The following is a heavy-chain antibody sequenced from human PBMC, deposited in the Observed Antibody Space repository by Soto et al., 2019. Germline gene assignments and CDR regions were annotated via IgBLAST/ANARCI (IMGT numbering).Heavy chain of an antibody. CDR2: ISYDGSNK. Sequence: QVQLVESGGGVVQPGRSLRLSCAASGFTFSSYGMHWVRQAPGKGLEWGAVISYDGSNKYYADSVKGRFTISRDNSKNTLYLQMNSLRAEDTAVYYCAKDNRLQDWGQGTLVTVSS. J-gene: IGHJ1*01. CDR1: GFTFSSYG. V-gene: IGHV3-30*18. CDR3: AKDNRLQD.